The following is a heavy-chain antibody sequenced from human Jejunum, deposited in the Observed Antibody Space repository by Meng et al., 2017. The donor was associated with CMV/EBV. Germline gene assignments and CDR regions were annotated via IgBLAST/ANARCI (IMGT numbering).Heavy chain of an antibody. J-gene: IGHJ6*02. CDR2: TYYRSKWYY. V-gene: IGHV6-1*01. D-gene: IGHD3-3*01. Sequence: WISQSPSRGLEWLGRTYYRSKWYYDYAVSVKSRITIYPDTSKNQFSLHLNSVTPEDTAVYYCASQYYDFWSGSNNPLGWSFGMDVWGQGTTVTVSS. CDR3: ASQYYDFWSGSNNPLGWSFGMDV.